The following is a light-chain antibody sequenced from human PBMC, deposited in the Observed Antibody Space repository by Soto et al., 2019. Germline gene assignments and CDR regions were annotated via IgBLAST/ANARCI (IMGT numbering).Light chain of an antibody. Sequence: QSALPQPPSASGSPGQAVTISCTGTSSDVGGYNYVSWYQQHPDKAPKLMIYEVSKRPSGVPDRFSGYKSGNTASLTVSGLQAEYEADYYCSSYAGSNNFVVFGGGTKGTVL. CDR2: EVS. V-gene: IGLV2-8*01. J-gene: IGLJ2*01. CDR3: SSYAGSNNFVV. CDR1: SSDVGGYNY.